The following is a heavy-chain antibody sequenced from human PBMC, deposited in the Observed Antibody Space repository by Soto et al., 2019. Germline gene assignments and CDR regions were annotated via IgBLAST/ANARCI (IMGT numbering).Heavy chain of an antibody. D-gene: IGHD6-13*01. Sequence: EVQLVESGGGLVQPGGSLRLSCVASGFTFSSEYIAWVRQAPGKGLEWVGNINQDGNEIYYLDSVKGRFTISRDNAKKSVFLQMHSLRPEATALYYCATIAAVRFDYWGQGTRVTVSS. J-gene: IGHJ4*02. CDR2: INQDGNEI. CDR1: GFTFSSEY. CDR3: ATIAAVRFDY. V-gene: IGHV3-7*02.